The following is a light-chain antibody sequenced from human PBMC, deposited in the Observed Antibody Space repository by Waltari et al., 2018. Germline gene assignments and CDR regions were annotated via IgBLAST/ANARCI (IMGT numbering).Light chain of an antibody. J-gene: IGLJ2*01. V-gene: IGLV2-14*03. Sequence: QSALPQPASVSGSPGPSIPIPCTGTSSDVGGCNLVSWYQQHPGKAPKLMIFDVSNRPSGVSNRFSGSKSGNTASLTISGLQAEDEADYYCSSYIGSSTLELFGGGTSLTVL. CDR3: SSYIGSSTLEL. CDR2: DVS. CDR1: SSDVGGCNL.